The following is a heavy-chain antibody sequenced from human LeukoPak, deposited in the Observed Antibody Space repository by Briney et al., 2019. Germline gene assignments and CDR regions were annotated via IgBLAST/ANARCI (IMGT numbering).Heavy chain of an antibody. D-gene: IGHD3-22*01. Sequence: GGSLRLSCAASGFTFSTYSMNWVRQAPGKGLEWVSYISGSSRIIYYADSVKGRFAISRDNAKNSLYLQMNSLRDEDTAFYYCARDLDTSGYTFDYWGQEPWSPSPQ. V-gene: IGHV3-48*02. J-gene: IGHJ4*01. CDR3: ARDLDTSGYTFDY. CDR1: GFTFSTYS. CDR2: ISGSSRII.